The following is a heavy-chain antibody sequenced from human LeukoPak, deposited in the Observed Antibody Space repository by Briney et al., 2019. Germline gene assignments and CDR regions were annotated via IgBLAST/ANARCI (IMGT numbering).Heavy chain of an antibody. CDR3: VREGVTIFGVALYGMDV. J-gene: IGHJ6*02. CDR1: GGSISSSNW. V-gene: IGHV4-4*02. Sequence: SGTLSLTCAVSGGSISSSNWWSWVRQPPGKGLEWIGEIYHSGSTNYNPSLKSRVTISVDKSKNQFSLKLSSVTAADTAVYYCVREGVTIFGVALYGMDVWGQGTTVTVSS. D-gene: IGHD3-3*01. CDR2: IYHSGST.